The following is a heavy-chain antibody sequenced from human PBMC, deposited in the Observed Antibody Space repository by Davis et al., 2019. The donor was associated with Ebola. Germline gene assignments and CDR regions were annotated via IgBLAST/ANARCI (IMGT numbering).Heavy chain of an antibody. CDR3: ATCGFCISSSGIDY. D-gene: IGHD6-19*01. J-gene: IGHJ4*02. V-gene: IGHV3-23*01. CDR1: GFTFSSYG. CDR2: ISGSGDST. Sequence: PGGSLRLSCGASGFTFSSYGMSWVRQAPGKGLEWVSTISGSGDSTYYADSVKGRFTISRDKSKNTLYLQMNSLRAEDTAVYYCATCGFCISSSGIDYRGQGTLVTVSS.